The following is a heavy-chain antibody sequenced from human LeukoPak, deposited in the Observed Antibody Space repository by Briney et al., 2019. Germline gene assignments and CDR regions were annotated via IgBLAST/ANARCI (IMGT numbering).Heavy chain of an antibody. CDR2: IYYSGST. D-gene: IGHD2-2*01. CDR3: ARGPYQLLHMDV. CDR1: GGSISSYY. J-gene: IGHJ6*03. Sequence: SETLSLTCTVSGGSISSYYWGWIRQPPGKGLERIGDIYYSGSTNYNPPPKSRVTISVDTAQNPFSPKLRSVTAADTAVYYCARGPYQLLHMDVWGKGTTVTISS. V-gene: IGHV4-59*01.